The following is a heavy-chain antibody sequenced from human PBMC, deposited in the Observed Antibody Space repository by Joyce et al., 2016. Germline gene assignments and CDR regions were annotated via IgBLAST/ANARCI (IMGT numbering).Heavy chain of an antibody. CDR2: ISSSNSAI. V-gene: IGHV3-48*04. J-gene: IGHJ4*02. CDR1: GFTFCSYS. D-gene: IGHD2-15*01. Sequence: EVQVVESGGGLVQPGGSLRLSCAASGFTFCSYSLNWVRQTSGKGLEWISYISSSNSAIDYAASVKGRFTISRDNAKNSLYLQMNSLRAEDAAVYYCARDFEVYCSGASCYPIDYWGQGTLVTVSS. CDR3: ARDFEVYCSGASCYPIDY.